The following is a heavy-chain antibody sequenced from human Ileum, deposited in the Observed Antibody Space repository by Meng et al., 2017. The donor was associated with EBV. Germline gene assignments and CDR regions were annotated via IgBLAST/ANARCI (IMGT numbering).Heavy chain of an antibody. CDR2: IYYSGTA. J-gene: IGHJ4*02. CDR1: GGSISSHGYS. CDR3: ARGGDGSPYFDY. Sequence: QLQLQESGSGLVKPSEPLSLTCAVSGGSISSHGYSWSWIRQPPGKGLEWLGYIYYSGTAFYNPSLKSRVTISLDRSKSQFYLKLISVTAADTAVYYCARGGDGSPYFDYWGQGALVTVSS. V-gene: IGHV4-30-2*01. D-gene: IGHD5-24*01.